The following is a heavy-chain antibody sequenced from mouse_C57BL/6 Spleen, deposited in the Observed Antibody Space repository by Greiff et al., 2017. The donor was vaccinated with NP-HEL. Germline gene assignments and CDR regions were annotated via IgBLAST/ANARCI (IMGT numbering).Heavy chain of an antibody. D-gene: IGHD1-1*01. CDR1: GFNIKAYY. J-gene: IGHJ3*01. CDR3: ASYYYVNSYAY. V-gene: IGHV14-2*01. Sequence: VQLQQSGAELVKPGASVKLSCTASGFNIKAYYMHWVKQRTEQGLAWIGRIDPEDGETKYAPKFQGKATLTADTSSNTAYLQLISLTSEDTSGYYCASYYYVNSYAYWGQGTLVTVSA. CDR2: IDPEDGET.